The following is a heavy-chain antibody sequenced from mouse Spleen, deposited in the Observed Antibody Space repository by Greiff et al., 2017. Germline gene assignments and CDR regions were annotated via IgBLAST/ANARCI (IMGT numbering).Heavy chain of an antibody. J-gene: IGHJ3*01. V-gene: IGHV1-54*01. D-gene: IGHD4-1*02. Sequence: QVQLQQSGAELVRPGTSVKVSCKASGYAFTNYLIEWVKQRPGQGLEWIGVINPGSGGTNYNEKFKGKATLTADKSSSTAYMQLSSLTSEDSAVYFCARSEGNWDEGFAYWGQGTLVTVSA. CDR1: GYAFTNYL. CDR3: ARSEGNWDEGFAY. CDR2: INPGSGGT.